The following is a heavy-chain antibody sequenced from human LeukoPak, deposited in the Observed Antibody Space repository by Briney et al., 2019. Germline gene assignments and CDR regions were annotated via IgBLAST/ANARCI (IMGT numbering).Heavy chain of an antibody. CDR3: VTDTLFRARRPAMDV. Sequence: GGSLRLSCAASGFSFRTIGMHWVRQAPGKGLEWMAFIEYDETDKFYGDSVKGRFSISRDNSRNTLYLQMNNLRVEDTAVYYCVTDTLFRARRPAMDVWGKGTTVVVSS. J-gene: IGHJ6*03. V-gene: IGHV3-30*02. D-gene: IGHD3-9*01. CDR2: IEYDETDK. CDR1: GFSFRTIG.